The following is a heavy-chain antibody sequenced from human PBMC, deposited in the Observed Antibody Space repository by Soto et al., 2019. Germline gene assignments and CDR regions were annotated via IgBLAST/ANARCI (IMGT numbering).Heavy chain of an antibody. Sequence: QVQLQESGPGLVKPSQTLSLACTVSGGSVGSGEYYYSWIRQPPGKGLEWSGYIYDSGITNYTPSLKGRVTMSLDRSNNQVSLKLSSVTAADTAVYSCARDVAHGYTENVWGQGTMVTVSS. D-gene: IGHD5-18*01. CDR2: IYDSGIT. CDR1: GGSVGSGEYY. CDR3: ARDVAHGYTENV. V-gene: IGHV4-30-4*01. J-gene: IGHJ3*01.